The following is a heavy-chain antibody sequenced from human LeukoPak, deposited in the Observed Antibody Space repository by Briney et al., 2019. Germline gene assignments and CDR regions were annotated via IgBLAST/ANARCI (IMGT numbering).Heavy chain of an antibody. CDR1: GFTFSSYW. D-gene: IGHD2-2*02. CDR3: AKDRLGYCSSTSCYTGDY. V-gene: IGHV3-7*01. J-gene: IGHJ4*02. CDR2: IKQDGSEK. Sequence: PGGSLRLSCAASGFTFSSYWMSWVRQAPGKGLEWVANIKQDGSEKYYVDSVKGRFTISRDNSKNTLYLQMNSLRAEDTAVYYCAKDRLGYCSSTSCYTGDYWGQGTLVTVSS.